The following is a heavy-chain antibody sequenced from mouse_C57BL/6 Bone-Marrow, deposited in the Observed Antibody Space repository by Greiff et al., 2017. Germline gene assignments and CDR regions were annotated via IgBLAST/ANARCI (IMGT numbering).Heavy chain of an antibody. J-gene: IGHJ3*01. V-gene: IGHV1-64*01. CDR2: IHPNSGST. D-gene: IGHD3-2*02. CDR3: ERVVTAQATFAY. CDR1: GYTFTSYW. Sequence: QVQLQQPGAELVKPGASVKLSCKASGYTFTSYWMHWVKQRPGQGLEWIGMIHPNSGSTNYNEKFKSKATLTVDKSSSTAYMQLSSLTSEDSAVYYCERVVTAQATFAYWGQGTLVTVSA.